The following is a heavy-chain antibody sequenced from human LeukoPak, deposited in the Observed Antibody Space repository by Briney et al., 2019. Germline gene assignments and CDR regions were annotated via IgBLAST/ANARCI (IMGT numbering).Heavy chain of an antibody. V-gene: IGHV4-39*07. Sequence: PSETLSLTCTVSGGSISSSSYYWGWIRQPPGKGLEWIGSIYYSGSTYYNPSLKSRVTISVDTSKNQFSLKLSSVTAADTAVYYCARDTLGTAVTLFDYWGQGTLVTVSS. CDR3: ARDTLGTAVTLFDY. CDR1: GGSISSSSYY. D-gene: IGHD4-23*01. CDR2: IYYSGST. J-gene: IGHJ4*02.